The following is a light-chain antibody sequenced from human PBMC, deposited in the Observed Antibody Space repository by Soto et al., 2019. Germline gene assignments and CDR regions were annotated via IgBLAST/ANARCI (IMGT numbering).Light chain of an antibody. CDR3: QQFNTKPLT. V-gene: IGKV1-13*02. CDR2: DAS. CDR1: QGIGTA. J-gene: IGKJ4*01. Sequence: IQLTQSPSTLSASVGDRVTITCRASQGIGTALAWYHQRPGNSPDLLVYDASTLQSGVPSRFSGSGSETDFSLTISGLQPEDFGHYYCQQFNTKPLTFGGGTRVAI.